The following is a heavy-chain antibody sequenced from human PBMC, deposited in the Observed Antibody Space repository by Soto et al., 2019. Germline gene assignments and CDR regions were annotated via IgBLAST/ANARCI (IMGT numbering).Heavy chain of an antibody. D-gene: IGHD1-1*01. CDR1: GDSISRGDYY. CDR3: ARDSERGSDFQL. V-gene: IGHV4-31*03. J-gene: IGHJ1*01. CDR2: IYYTGTT. Sequence: SETLSLTCTVSGDSISRGDYYWSWIRQHPGKGLEWIGYIYYTGTTYYNPSLESRVTISLDTSENQFSLNLNSVTAADTAVYYCARDSERGSDFQLWGQGTLVTVSS.